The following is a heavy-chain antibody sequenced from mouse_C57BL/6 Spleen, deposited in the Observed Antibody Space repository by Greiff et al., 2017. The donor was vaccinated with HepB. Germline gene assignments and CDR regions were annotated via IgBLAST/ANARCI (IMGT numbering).Heavy chain of an antibody. Sequence: QVQLQQSGPELVKPGASVKISCKASGYAFSSSWMNWVKQRPGKGLEWIGRIYPGDGDTNYNGKFKGKATLTADKSSSTAYMQLSSLTSEDSAVYFCARGVSTPGAMDYWGQGTSVTVSS. CDR3: ARGVSTPGAMDY. J-gene: IGHJ4*01. D-gene: IGHD5-1*01. CDR1: GYAFSSSW. CDR2: IYPGDGDT. V-gene: IGHV1-82*01.